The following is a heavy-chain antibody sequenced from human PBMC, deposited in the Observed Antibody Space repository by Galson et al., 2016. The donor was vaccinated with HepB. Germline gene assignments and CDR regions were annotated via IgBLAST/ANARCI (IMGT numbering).Heavy chain of an antibody. CDR2: ISYDGSNK. CDR1: GFTFSTYT. Sequence: SLRLSCAASGFTFSTYTMHWVRQAPGKGLEWVAIISYDGSNKYYTDSVKGRFTISRDNSKNTLYLEMNNLRTEDTAVYYCAREKLDPNYGMDVWGQGTTVTVSS. CDR3: AREKLDPNYGMDV. V-gene: IGHV3-30-3*01. J-gene: IGHJ6*02.